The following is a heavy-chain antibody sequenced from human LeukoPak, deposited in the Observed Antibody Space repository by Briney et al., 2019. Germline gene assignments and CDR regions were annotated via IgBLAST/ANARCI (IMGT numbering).Heavy chain of an antibody. V-gene: IGHV4-59*01. Sequence: PSETLSLTCTVSVDSIRTYYWSWIRQPPGKGLEWIGYIYYNGNTNYSPSLKSRVTMSVNTSKTQFSLRLSSVTAADTAVYYGAIGWYYFDYWGQGDLVTVSS. CDR2: IYYNGNT. J-gene: IGHJ4*02. D-gene: IGHD6-19*01. CDR1: VDSIRTYY. CDR3: AIGWYYFDY.